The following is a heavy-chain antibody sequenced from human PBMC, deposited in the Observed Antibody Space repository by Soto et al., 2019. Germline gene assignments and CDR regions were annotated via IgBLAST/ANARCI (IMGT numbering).Heavy chain of an antibody. J-gene: IGHJ4*02. CDR2: ISSSSSYT. V-gene: IGHV3-11*05. Sequence: GGSLRLSCAASGFTFSDYYMSWIRQAPGKGLEWVSYISSSSSYTNYADSVKGRFTISRDNAKNSLYLQMNSLRAEDTAVYYCARGGYDILTGYSNYWGQGTLVTVSS. D-gene: IGHD3-9*01. CDR1: GFTFSDYY. CDR3: ARGGYDILTGYSNY.